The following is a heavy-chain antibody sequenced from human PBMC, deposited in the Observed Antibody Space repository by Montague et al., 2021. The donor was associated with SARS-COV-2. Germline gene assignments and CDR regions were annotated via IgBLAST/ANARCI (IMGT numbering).Heavy chain of an antibody. CDR2: IYTSGTT. D-gene: IGHD5-12*01. J-gene: IGHJ4*02. Sequence: SQSLSLTCTVSGGSISSYYRSWIRQPPGKGLEWIGRIYTSGTTDYSFSLKSRVTISVDTSKNQFSLKLTSVTAADTAVYYCARAHSGSWAHLDNWGQGSLVTVSS. V-gene: IGHV4-4*08. CDR3: ARAHSGSWAHLDN. CDR1: GGSISSYY.